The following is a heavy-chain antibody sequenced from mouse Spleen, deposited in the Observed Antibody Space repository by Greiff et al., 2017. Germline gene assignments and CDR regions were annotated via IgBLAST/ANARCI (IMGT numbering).Heavy chain of an antibody. D-gene: IGHD1-1*01. V-gene: IGHV1-80*01. CDR2: IYPGDGDT. CDR3: AIITTVPAWFAY. J-gene: IGHJ3*01. Sequence: QVHVKQSGAELVKPGASVKISCKASGYAFSSYWMNWVKQRPGKGLEWIGQIYPGDGDTNYNGKFKGKATLTADKSSSTAYMQLSSLTSEDSAVYFCAIITTVPAWFAYWGQGTLVTVSA. CDR1: GYAFSSYW.